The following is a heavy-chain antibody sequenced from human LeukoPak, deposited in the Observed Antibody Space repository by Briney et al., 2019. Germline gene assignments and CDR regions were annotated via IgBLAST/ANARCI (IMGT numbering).Heavy chain of an antibody. CDR1: GFTFSSYS. CDR2: ISSSSSTI. J-gene: IGHJ4*02. CDR3: AKDRGTMIVVVLYD. D-gene: IGHD3-22*01. Sequence: GGSLRLSCAASGFTFSSYSMNWVRQAPGKGLEWVSYISSSSSTIYYADSVKGRFTISRDNAKNSLYLQKNSLRAEDTAVYYCAKDRGTMIVVVLYDWGQGTLVTVSS. V-gene: IGHV3-48*01.